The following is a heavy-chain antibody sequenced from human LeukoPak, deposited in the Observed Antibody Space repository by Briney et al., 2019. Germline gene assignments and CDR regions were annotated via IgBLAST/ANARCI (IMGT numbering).Heavy chain of an antibody. J-gene: IGHJ4*02. CDR3: ATSDKGYGSGSYYKKVRGPFFDY. V-gene: IGHV1-24*01. Sequence: ASVKVSCKVSGYTLTELSMHWVRQAPGKGLEWMGGFDPEDGETIYAQKFQGRVTMTEDTSTDTAYMELSSLRSEDTAVYYCATSDKGYGSGSYYKKVRGPFFDYWGQGTLVTVSS. CDR2: FDPEDGET. D-gene: IGHD3-10*01. CDR1: GYTLTELS.